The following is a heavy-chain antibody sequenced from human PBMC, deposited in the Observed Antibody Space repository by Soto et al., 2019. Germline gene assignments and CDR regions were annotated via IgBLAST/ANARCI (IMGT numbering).Heavy chain of an antibody. D-gene: IGHD3-9*01. Sequence: ASVKVSCKVSGYTLTELSMHWVRQAPGKGLEWMGGFDPEDGETIYAQKFQGRVTMTEDTSTDTAYMELSSLRSEDTAVYYCATVSLRYFDWLPIPHYCGQGTLVTVSS. CDR3: ATVSLRYFDWLPIPHY. V-gene: IGHV1-24*01. J-gene: IGHJ4*02. CDR1: GYTLTELS. CDR2: FDPEDGET.